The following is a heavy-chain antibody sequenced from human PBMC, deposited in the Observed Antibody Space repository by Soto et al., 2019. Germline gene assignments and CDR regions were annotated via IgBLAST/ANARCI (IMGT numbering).Heavy chain of an antibody. J-gene: IGHJ6*03. V-gene: IGHV4-34*01. CDR2: IHHSGST. CDR1: GGSFSGFY. Sequence: SETLSLTCAVYGGSFSGFYWSWIRQPPGKGLEWIGKIHHSGSTNYNPSLRSRVTISLDTSKNQFSLKLSSVTAADTAVYYCSRSCRDDFTSTVYYYYYMDVWGKGTTVTVSS. CDR3: SRSCRDDFTSTVYYYYYMDV. D-gene: IGHD1-1*01.